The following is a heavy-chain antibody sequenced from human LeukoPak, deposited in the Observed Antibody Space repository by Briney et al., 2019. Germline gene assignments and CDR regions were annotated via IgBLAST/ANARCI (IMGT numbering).Heavy chain of an antibody. CDR2: INHSGST. CDR1: GGSFSGYY. D-gene: IGHD5-18*01. CDR3: ARGHTAMVFRKYYFDY. V-gene: IGHV4-34*01. Sequence: PSETLSLTCAVYGGSFSGYYWSWIRQPPGKGLEWIGEINHSGSTNYNPSPKSRVTISVDTSKNQFSLKLSSVTAADTAVYYCARGHTAMVFRKYYFDYWGQGTLVTVSS. J-gene: IGHJ4*02.